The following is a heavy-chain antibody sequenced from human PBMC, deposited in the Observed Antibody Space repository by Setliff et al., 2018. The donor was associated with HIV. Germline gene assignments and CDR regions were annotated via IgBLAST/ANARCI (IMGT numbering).Heavy chain of an antibody. D-gene: IGHD2-8*02. CDR1: GFTFSSYS. Sequence: PWGALRLSCAASGFTFSSYSMNWVRQAPGKGLEWVSAISSGGEIMFYADSVKGRFTISRDNSKNALYLQMISLRADDTAVYYCAKSLLVAGNDYWGQGTLVTVSS. CDR3: AKSLLVAGNDY. CDR2: ISSGGEIM. J-gene: IGHJ4*02. V-gene: IGHV3-23*01.